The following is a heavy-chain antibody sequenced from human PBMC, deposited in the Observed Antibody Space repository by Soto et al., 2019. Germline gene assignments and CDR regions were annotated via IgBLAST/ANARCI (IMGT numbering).Heavy chain of an antibody. CDR1: GFTFSTYY. V-gene: IGHV3-7*03. D-gene: IGHD3-10*01. CDR3: SRENWFQDP. CDR2: IKNDGSEQ. J-gene: IGHJ5*02. Sequence: GGSLRLSCAASGFTFSTYYMTWVRQAPGKGLEWVASIKNDGSEQYYVDSVKGRFTISRDNAKNSLYLQMNSLRAGDTALYYCSRENWFQDPWGQGTLVTVSS.